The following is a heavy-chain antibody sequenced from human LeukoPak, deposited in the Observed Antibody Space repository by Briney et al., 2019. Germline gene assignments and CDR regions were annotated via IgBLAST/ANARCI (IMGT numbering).Heavy chain of an antibody. J-gene: IGHJ3*02. CDR2: IDSSDSSGPAV. CDR3: AREPTYDILTSDAFDI. D-gene: IGHD3-9*01. Sequence: GGSLRLSCAASGFTFSNHEMSWVRQAPGKGLEWISYIDSSDSSGPAVSYADSVKGRFTISRDNAKNSLHLQMDSLRAEDTAVYFCAREPTYDILTSDAFDIWGQGTMVTVSS. V-gene: IGHV3-48*03. CDR1: GFTFSNHE.